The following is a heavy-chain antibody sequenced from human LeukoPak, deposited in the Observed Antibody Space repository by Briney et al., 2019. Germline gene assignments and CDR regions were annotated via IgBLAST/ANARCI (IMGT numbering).Heavy chain of an antibody. CDR3: ARDSKSTADAFDI. CDR1: GYSISSGYY. Sequence: SETLSLTCTVSGYSISSGYYWGWIRQPPGKGLEWFGSIYHSGSTYYNPSLKSRVTISVDTSKNQFSLKVISVTAADTAMYYCARDSKSTADAFDIWGQGTMVTVSS. V-gene: IGHV4-38-2*02. CDR2: IYHSGST. J-gene: IGHJ3*02. D-gene: IGHD5/OR15-5a*01.